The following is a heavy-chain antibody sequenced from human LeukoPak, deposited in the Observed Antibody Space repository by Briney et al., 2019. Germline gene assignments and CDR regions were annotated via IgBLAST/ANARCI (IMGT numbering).Heavy chain of an antibody. CDR3: AGGLLIDAFDI. V-gene: IGHV1-69*13. Sequence: SVKVSCKASGGTFSSYAISWVRQAPGQGLEWMGGIIPIFGTANYAQKFQGRVTITADESTSTAYMDLSSLRPENTAVYYCAGGLLIDAFDIWGQGTMVTVSS. CDR1: GGTFSSYA. CDR2: IIPIFGTA. J-gene: IGHJ3*02.